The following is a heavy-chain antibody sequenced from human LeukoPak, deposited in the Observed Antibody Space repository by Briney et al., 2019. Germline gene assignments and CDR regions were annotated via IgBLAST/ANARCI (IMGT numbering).Heavy chain of an antibody. V-gene: IGHV1-8*02. J-gene: IGHJ3*02. CDR3: ARVGYDSSGYDAFDI. CDR2: MNPNSGNT. D-gene: IGHD3-22*01. Sequence: ASVKVSCKASGYTFTSYYMHWVRQATGQGLEWMGWMNPNSGNTGYAQKFQGRVTMTRNTSISTAYMELSSLRSEDTAVYYCARVGYDSSGYDAFDIWGQGTMVTVSS. CDR1: GYTFTSYY.